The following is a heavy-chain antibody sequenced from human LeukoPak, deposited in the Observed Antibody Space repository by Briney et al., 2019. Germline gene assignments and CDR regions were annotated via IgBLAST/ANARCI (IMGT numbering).Heavy chain of an antibody. CDR3: ASYSSSSGMEAFDI. V-gene: IGHV1-8*03. D-gene: IGHD6-6*01. Sequence: GSSVKVSCKASGGTFSSYAINWVRQATGRGLEWMGWMNPNSGNTGYAQKFQGRVTITRNTSISTAYMELSSLRSEDTAVYYCASYSSSSGMEAFDIWGQGTMVTVSS. CDR1: GGTFSSYA. CDR2: MNPNSGNT. J-gene: IGHJ3*02.